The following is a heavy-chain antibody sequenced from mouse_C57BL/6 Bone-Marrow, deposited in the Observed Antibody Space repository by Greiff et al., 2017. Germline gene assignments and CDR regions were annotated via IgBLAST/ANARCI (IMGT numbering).Heavy chain of an antibody. Sequence: VQLQQSGAELVRPGASVKLSCTASGFNIKDDYMHWVKQRPEQGLEWIGWIDPENGDTEYASKFQGKATITADTSSNTAYLQLSSLTSEDTAVYFCTTLTTVVATDDAMDYWGQGTSVTVAS. D-gene: IGHD1-1*01. J-gene: IGHJ4*01. V-gene: IGHV14-4*01. CDR1: GFNIKDDY. CDR3: TTLTTVVATDDAMDY. CDR2: IDPENGDT.